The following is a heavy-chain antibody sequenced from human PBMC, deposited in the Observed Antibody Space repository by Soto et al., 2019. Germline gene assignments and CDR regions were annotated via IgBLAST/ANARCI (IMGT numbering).Heavy chain of an antibody. CDR3: ASESEAITSNFGC. CDR2: ISRTTNYI. CDR1: GITFTRYS. Sequence: EGSLRRSWSASGITFTRYSMNCVRQAPGNGLEWVSSISRTTNYIYYSDSMKVRFTVSRYNAKNSWYLEMNSLSSEDTAVYYFASESEAITSNFGCCRKGTRVT. V-gene: IGHV3-21*01. J-gene: IGHJ4*02.